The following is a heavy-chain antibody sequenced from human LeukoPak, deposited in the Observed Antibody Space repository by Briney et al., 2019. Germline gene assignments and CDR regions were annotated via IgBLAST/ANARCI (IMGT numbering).Heavy chain of an antibody. J-gene: IGHJ4*02. V-gene: IGHV3-23*01. Sequence: GGSLRLSCAASGFTFSSYAMSWVRQAPGKGLEWVSAISGSGGSTYYADSVKGRFTISRDNSKNTLYLQMNSLRAGDTAVYYCAKARYCSGGSCHSDYWGQGTLVTVSS. CDR3: AKARYCSGGSCHSDY. CDR1: GFTFSSYA. CDR2: ISGSGGST. D-gene: IGHD2-15*01.